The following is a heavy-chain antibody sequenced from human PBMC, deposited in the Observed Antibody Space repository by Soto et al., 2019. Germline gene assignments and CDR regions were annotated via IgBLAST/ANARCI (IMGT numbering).Heavy chain of an antibody. J-gene: IGHJ6*02. V-gene: IGHV3-13*05. CDR1: GFSFRDYD. Sequence: EVQLVESGGGSVQPGESLRLSCAASGFSFRDYDMHWVRQRKGKGLEWVSALGAARDPYYVGSVKGRFSVSRDNAQNSLCLQRNHLIVDDTAVYFWARAYLGRLPRRADYYYAMDVWGRGTTVTVS. CDR3: ARAYLGRLPRRADYYYAMDV. CDR2: LGAARDP. D-gene: IGHD1-26*01.